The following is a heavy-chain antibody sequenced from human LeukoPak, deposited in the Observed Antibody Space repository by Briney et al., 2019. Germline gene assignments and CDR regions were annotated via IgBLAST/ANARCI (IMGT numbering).Heavy chain of an antibody. V-gene: IGHV1-2*02. D-gene: IGHD3-16*02. CDR1: GYTFTSYY. CDR3: AMKSYREFDP. CDR2: INPNSGGT. Sequence: ASVKVSCKASGYTFTSYYMNWVRQAPGQGLEWMGWINPNSGGTNYAEKFQGRVTMTRNTAINTAYMELSSLRSEDTAGYSCAMKSYREFDPWGQGTLVTVSS. J-gene: IGHJ5*02.